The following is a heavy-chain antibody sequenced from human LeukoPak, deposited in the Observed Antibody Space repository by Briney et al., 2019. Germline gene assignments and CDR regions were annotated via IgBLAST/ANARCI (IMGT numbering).Heavy chain of an antibody. V-gene: IGHV3-66*04. Sequence: GGSLRLSCAASGFTVTSNYMSWVRQAPGKGLEWVSLIYSDGTTYHADSVRGRFTISRDNSKNTLHLQMNSLRADDTAVYYCARLTSWQVGTFDPWGQGTLVTVSS. J-gene: IGHJ5*02. CDR2: IYSDGTT. CDR3: ARLTSWQVGTFDP. D-gene: IGHD6-19*01. CDR1: GFTVTSNY.